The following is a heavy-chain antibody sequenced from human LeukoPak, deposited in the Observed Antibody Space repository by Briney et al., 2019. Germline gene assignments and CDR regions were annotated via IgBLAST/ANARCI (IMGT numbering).Heavy chain of an antibody. Sequence: SETLSLTCTVSGGSISSGGYYWSWIRQHPGKGLEWIGYIYYSGSTYYNPSLKSRVTISVDTSKNQFSLKLSSVTAADTAVYYCAREGVAGPFDIWGQGTMVTVS. CDR2: IYYSGST. CDR3: AREGVAGPFDI. D-gene: IGHD6-19*01. CDR1: GGSISSGGYY. J-gene: IGHJ3*02. V-gene: IGHV4-31*03.